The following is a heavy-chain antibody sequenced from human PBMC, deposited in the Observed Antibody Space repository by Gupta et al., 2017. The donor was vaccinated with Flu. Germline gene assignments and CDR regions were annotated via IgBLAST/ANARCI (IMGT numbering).Heavy chain of an antibody. CDR3: ARQVTIFPGWFDP. CDR1: DGYIDNVNYY. D-gene: IGHD3-3*01. V-gene: IGHV4-39*01. CDR2: IHSGGTT. J-gene: IGHJ5*02. Sequence: QLQESGPGLVQASETLSLSCSVSDGYIDNVNYYWAWIRQPPGKGLEWIGTIHSGGTTYYNPSLRSRVTIFVDASKNQFSLNLNSVTAADTAVYYCARQVTIFPGWFDPWGQGAPGHRLL.